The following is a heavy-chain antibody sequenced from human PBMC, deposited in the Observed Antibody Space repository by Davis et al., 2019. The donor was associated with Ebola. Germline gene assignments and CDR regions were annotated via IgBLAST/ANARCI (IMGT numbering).Heavy chain of an antibody. CDR1: GFTFSRYD. J-gene: IGHJ6*02. CDR2: TGTTGDT. CDR3: ARQPTRYCTNGVCYPARYGGGYYYGLDV. V-gene: IGHV3-13*01. D-gene: IGHD2-8*01. Sequence: GESLKISCAASGFTFSRYDMNWVRQATGKGLEWVSATGTTGDTYYPGSARGRFTVSRDDATNSFYLQMDTLRVEDTAVYYCARQPTRYCTNGVCYPARYGGGYYYGLDVWGQGTTVTVSS.